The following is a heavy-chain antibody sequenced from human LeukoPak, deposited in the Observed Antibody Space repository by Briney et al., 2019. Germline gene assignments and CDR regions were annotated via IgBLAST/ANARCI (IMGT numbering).Heavy chain of an antibody. CDR3: AKVQLGIGVDY. CDR2: ISDGGGRT. J-gene: IGHJ4*02. V-gene: IGHV3-23*01. CDR1: GFSFSSYA. Sequence: PGGSLILSCAASGFSFSSYAVSWVRQAPGKGLEWVSGISDGGGRTYYADSVKGRFTISRDDSKNTLYLQMNSLRAEDTAVYYCAKVQLGIGVDYWGQGTLVTVSS. D-gene: IGHD7-27*01.